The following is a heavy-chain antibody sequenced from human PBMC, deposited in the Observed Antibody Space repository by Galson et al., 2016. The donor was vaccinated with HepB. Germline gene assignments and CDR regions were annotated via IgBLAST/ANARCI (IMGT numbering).Heavy chain of an antibody. Sequence: SLRLSCAASGFTFTSYWMNWVRQTPGKGLELVANTDQGGNNKYYVDSVQGRFTISRDNGKNSVVIQMNSLRVEDTAIYYCATLGHGTHDYWGQGTLVTVSS. D-gene: IGHD3-16*01. J-gene: IGHJ4*02. CDR1: GFTFTSYW. CDR2: TDQGGNNK. CDR3: ATLGHGTHDY. V-gene: IGHV3-7*03.